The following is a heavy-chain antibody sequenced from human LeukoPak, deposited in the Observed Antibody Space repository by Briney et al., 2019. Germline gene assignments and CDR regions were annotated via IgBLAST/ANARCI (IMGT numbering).Heavy chain of an antibody. V-gene: IGHV4-4*07. Sequence: SETLSLTCTVSGGSISIYYWSWIRQPAGKGLEWIGRIYTSGSTNYNPSLKSRVTMSVDTSKNQFSLKLSSVTDADTAVYYCARFSSIAAAFDYWGQGTLVTVSS. CDR1: GGSISIYY. CDR2: IYTSGST. J-gene: IGHJ4*02. CDR3: ARFSSIAAAFDY. D-gene: IGHD6-13*01.